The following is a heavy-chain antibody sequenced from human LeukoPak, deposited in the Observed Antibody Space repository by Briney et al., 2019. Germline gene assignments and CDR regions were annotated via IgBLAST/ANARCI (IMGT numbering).Heavy chain of an antibody. CDR3: ARARDGYPRIGYYFDY. D-gene: IGHD5-24*01. Sequence: SETLSLTCTVSGGSISSGSYYWNWIRQPAGKGLEWIGRIYTSGSTNYNPSLKSRVTVSVDTSKNQFSLKLSSVTAADTAVYYCARARDGYPRIGYYFDYWGQGTLVTVAS. J-gene: IGHJ4*02. CDR1: GGSISSGSYY. CDR2: IYTSGST. V-gene: IGHV4-61*02.